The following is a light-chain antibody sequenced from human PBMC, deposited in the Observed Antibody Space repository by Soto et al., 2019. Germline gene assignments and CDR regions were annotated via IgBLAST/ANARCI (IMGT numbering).Light chain of an antibody. CDR2: DSS. CDR3: QQLSHYPYT. J-gene: IGKJ2*01. CDR1: YDISSS. V-gene: IGKV1-9*01. Sequence: DVQLTQSPSFLYASVEDRVTISCRASYDISSSLAWYQQEPGKPPKLLIYDSSTLQTGVPSRFTGSGSGRKFTLTISGLQFGDFATYFCQQLSHYPYTFGQRTKVDIK.